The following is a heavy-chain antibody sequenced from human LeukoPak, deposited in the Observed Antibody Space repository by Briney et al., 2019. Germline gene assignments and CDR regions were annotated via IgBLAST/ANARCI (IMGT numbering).Heavy chain of an antibody. V-gene: IGHV3-30*03. Sequence: GGSLRLSCAASGFTFSSYGMHWVRQAPGKGLEWVAVISYDGSNKYYADSVKGRFTISRDNSKNTLYLQMNSLRAEDTAVYYCARDLLITMIVVDYWGQGTLVTVSS. J-gene: IGHJ4*02. D-gene: IGHD3-22*01. CDR1: GFTFSSYG. CDR3: ARDLLITMIVVDY. CDR2: ISYDGSNK.